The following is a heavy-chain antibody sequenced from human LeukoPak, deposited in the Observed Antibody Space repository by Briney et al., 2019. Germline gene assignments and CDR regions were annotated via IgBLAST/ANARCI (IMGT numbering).Heavy chain of an antibody. CDR3: AKGGRISGYTGYDWDFDY. Sequence: GGSLRLSGAASGFTFSSYGMHWVRQAPGKGLEWVAFIRYDGSNKYYADFVKGRFTISRDNSKNTLYLQMNSLRAEDTALYYCAKGGRISGYTGYDWDFDYWGQGTLVTVSS. D-gene: IGHD5-12*01. CDR2: IRYDGSNK. CDR1: GFTFSSYG. V-gene: IGHV3-30*02. J-gene: IGHJ4*02.